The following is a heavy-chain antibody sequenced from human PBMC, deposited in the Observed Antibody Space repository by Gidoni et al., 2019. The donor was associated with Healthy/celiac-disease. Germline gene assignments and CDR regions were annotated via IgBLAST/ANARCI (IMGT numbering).Heavy chain of an antibody. D-gene: IGHD6-13*01. CDR1: GFTFSTSH. CDR2: VSYDGNNK. J-gene: IGHJ4*02. V-gene: IGHV3-30-3*01. Sequence: QVQLVESGGGVVQPGRSLRLPCAASGFTFSTSHMHWVRQAPGKGLEWVAVVSYDGNNKYYADSVKGRFTISRDNPRNTLYLQMNSLRVEDTAVYYCANVKSSIAAVDYWGQGTLVTVSS. CDR3: ANVKSSIAAVDY.